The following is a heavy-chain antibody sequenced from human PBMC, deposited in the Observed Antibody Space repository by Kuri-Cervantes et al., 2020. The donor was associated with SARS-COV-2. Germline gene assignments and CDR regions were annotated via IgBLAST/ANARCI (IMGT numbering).Heavy chain of an antibody. CDR3: ASGSFGSNDF. V-gene: IGHV4-30-2*01. Sequence: SCAVSGGSFSGSYSWSWIRQPPGKGPEWIGYIYHSGSTYYNPSLKSRVTISGDKSKNQFSLRLTSVTAADTAVYYCASGSFGSNDFWGQGTQVTVSS. J-gene: IGHJ4*02. D-gene: IGHD3-10*01. CDR2: IYHSGST. CDR1: GGSFSGSYS.